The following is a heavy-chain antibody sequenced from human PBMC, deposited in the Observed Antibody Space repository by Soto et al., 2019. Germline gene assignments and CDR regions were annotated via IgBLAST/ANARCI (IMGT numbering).Heavy chain of an antibody. J-gene: IGHJ4*02. V-gene: IGHV4-59*11. D-gene: IGHD7-27*01. Sequence: PSETRSLTCTVAGGCISNHYRSWIRQPPGKGLEWIGYIYYNGNTNYNPSLKSRVTMSVDTSKNQISLRLSSVTAADTAVYYCARANWYSEYWGQGTLVTVSS. CDR3: ARANWYSEY. CDR2: IYYNGNT. CDR1: GGCISNHY.